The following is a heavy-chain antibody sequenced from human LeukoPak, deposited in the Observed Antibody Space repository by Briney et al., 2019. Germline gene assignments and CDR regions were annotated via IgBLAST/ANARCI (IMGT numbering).Heavy chain of an antibody. CDR1: GFTFSSYA. V-gene: IGHV3-23*01. J-gene: IGHJ4*02. Sequence: GGSLRLSCAASGFTFSSYAMSWVRQAPGKGLEWVSSISDSGTNTYYADSVKGRFTTSRDTSKNTLFLQMNSLRADDTAIYYCAPFCSGSTCYFIDYWGQGTLVTVSS. D-gene: IGHD2-15*01. CDR3: APFCSGSTCYFIDY. CDR2: ISDSGTNT.